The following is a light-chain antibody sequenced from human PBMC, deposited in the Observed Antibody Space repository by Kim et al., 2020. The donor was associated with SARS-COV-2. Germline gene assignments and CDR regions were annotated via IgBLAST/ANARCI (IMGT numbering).Light chain of an antibody. V-gene: IGKV1-27*01. CDR2: AAS. Sequence: GSVGDRVTITCRASQGISNYLALYQQKPGKVPKLLIYAASALQSGVPSRFSGSGSGTDFTLTITSLQPEDVAAYYCQQCKSAPWTFGQGTKVDIK. CDR3: QQCKSAPWT. J-gene: IGKJ1*01. CDR1: QGISNY.